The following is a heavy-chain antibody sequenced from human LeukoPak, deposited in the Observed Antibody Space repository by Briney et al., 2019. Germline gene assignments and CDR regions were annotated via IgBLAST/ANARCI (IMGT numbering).Heavy chain of an antibody. V-gene: IGHV4-59*08. CDR1: GGSITSYY. CDR3: ARHDSSGCYLDY. J-gene: IGHJ4*02. D-gene: IGHD3-22*01. Sequence: KPSETLSLTCTVSGGSITSYYWGWIRQPPGKGLEWIGYIYYSGSTSYNPSLKSRVTISVDTSENQFSLKLSSVTASDTAVYYCARHDSSGCYLDYWGQGTLVAVSS. CDR2: IYYSGST.